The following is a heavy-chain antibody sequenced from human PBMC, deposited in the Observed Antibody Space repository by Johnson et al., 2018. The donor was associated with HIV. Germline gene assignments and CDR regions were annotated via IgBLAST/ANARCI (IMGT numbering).Heavy chain of an antibody. CDR3: TTDNTDSSSWYNAFDI. Sequence: VQLVESGGGVVQPGGSLRLSCEASGFTFSNAWMSWVRQAPGKGLEWVGRIKSKGGGGTTDYAVTVKVRITNSSDDTTNTLSLQMNSLKTEDTAGYYCTTDNTDSSSWYNAFDIWGQGTMVTVSS. D-gene: IGHD6-13*01. CDR1: GFTFSNAW. CDR2: IKSKGGGGTT. J-gene: IGHJ3*02. V-gene: IGHV3-15*01.